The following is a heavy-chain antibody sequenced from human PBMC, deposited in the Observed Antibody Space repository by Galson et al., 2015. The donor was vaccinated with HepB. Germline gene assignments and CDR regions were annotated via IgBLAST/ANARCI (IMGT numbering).Heavy chain of an antibody. CDR3: ARDSQPPDCSGGSCNDPPWGYYYYGMDV. D-gene: IGHD2-15*01. CDR1: GFTFSSYS. Sequence: SLRLSCAASGFTFSSYSMNWVRQAPGKGLEWVPSISSSSSYTNYADSVKGRFTISRDNAKNSLYLQMNSLRAEDTAVYYCARDSQPPDCSGGSCNDPPWGYYYYGMDVWGQGTTVTVSS. CDR2: ISSSSSYT. V-gene: IGHV3-21*01. J-gene: IGHJ6*02.